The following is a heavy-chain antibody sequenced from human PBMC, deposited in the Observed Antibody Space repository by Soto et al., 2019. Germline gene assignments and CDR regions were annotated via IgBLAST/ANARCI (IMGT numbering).Heavy chain of an antibody. D-gene: IGHD4-4*01. CDR2: VYYRGRS. CDR3: VSQRTTVITKAYFDY. V-gene: IGHV4-39*01. J-gene: IGHJ4*01. CDR1: GGSVTNSSYY. Sequence: SETLSLTCTVSGGSVTNSSYYWCWIRQSPGKGLEWIGSVYYRGRSYSKSSVKSRVTISVDTSKNQFSLNLNSVTASDTAVYFCVSQRTTVITKAYFDYWGPGALVTVSS.